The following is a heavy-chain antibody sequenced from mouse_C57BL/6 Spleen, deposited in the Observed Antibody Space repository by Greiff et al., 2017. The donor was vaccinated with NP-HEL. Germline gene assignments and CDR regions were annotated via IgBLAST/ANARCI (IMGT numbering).Heavy chain of an antibody. CDR1: GYSITSGYY. V-gene: IGHV3-6*01. CDR3: ARGGKNYYGSSYDAMDY. CDR2: ISYDGSN. J-gene: IGHJ4*01. Sequence: EVKLEESGPGLVKPSQSLSLTCSVTGYSITSGYYWNWIRQFPGNKLEWMGYISYDGSNNYNPSLKNRISITRDTSKNQFFLKLNSVTTEDTATYYCARGGKNYYGSSYDAMDYWGQGTSVTVSS. D-gene: IGHD1-1*01.